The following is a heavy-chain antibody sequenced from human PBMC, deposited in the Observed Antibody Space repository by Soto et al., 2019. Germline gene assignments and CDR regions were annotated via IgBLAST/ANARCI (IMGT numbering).Heavy chain of an antibody. CDR1: GYTFTSYA. CDR2: INAGNGNT. D-gene: IGHD2-2*01. J-gene: IGHJ6*02. CDR3: ARDSIVVVPAAPDYYYYYGMDV. V-gene: IGHV1-3*01. Sequence: ASVKVSCKASGYTFTSYAMHWVRQAPGQRLEWMGWINAGNGNTKYSQKFQGRVTITRDTSASTAYMELSSLRSEDTAVYYCARDSIVVVPAAPDYYYYYGMDVWGQGTTVTGSS.